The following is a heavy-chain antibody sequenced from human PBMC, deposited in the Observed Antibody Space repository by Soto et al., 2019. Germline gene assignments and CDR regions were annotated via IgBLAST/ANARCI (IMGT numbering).Heavy chain of an antibody. CDR1: ESIFRGYG. J-gene: IGHJ3*02. D-gene: IGHD2-15*01. Sequence: PGGSLRLSCAASESIFRGYGMHWVRQAPGKGLEWVAIIRGGGSNINYADFVMGRFTIPRDNSKNTLYLQMNSLRAEDTAVYYCAKGRICSGGSCYSGVNAFDIWGQGTMVTVSS. V-gene: IGHV3-30*02. CDR2: IRGGGSNI. CDR3: AKGRICSGGSCYSGVNAFDI.